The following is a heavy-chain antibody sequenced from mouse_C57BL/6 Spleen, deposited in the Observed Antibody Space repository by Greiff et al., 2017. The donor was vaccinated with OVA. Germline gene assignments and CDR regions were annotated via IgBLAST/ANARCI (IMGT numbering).Heavy chain of an antibody. D-gene: IGHD1-1*01. J-gene: IGHJ2*01. V-gene: IGHV1-15*01. Sequence: VQLQQSGAELVRPGASVTLSCKASGYTFTDYEMHWVKQTPVHGLEWIGAIDPETGGTAYNQKFKGKAILTAEKSSRTAYMELRSLTSEDSAVYYCTRGFTTVVQSFDYWGQGTTLTVSS. CDR3: TRGFTTVVQSFDY. CDR1: GYTFTDYE. CDR2: IDPETGGT.